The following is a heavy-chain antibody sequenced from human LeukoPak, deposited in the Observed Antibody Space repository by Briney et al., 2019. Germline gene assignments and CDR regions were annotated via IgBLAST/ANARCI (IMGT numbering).Heavy chain of an antibody. CDR3: ARDRSGYYDSSGYET. D-gene: IGHD3-22*01. V-gene: IGHV4-4*07. CDR1: GGPFSGYY. Sequence: SETLSLTCAVYGGPFSGYYWTWIRQPAGKGLEWIGRIYTSGSTNYNPSLKSRVTISVDTSKNQFSLKLSSVTATDTAVYYCARDRSGYYDSSGYETWGQGTLVTVSS. J-gene: IGHJ4*02. CDR2: IYTSGST.